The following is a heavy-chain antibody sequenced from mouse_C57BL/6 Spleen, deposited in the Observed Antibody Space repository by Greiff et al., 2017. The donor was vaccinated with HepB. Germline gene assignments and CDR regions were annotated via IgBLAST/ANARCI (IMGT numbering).Heavy chain of an antibody. D-gene: IGHD1-1*01. J-gene: IGHJ1*03. CDR1: GYTFTSYW. V-gene: IGHV1-69*01. CDR3: ERGFIRGYFDV. Sequence: QVQLQQPGAELVMPGASVKLSCKASGYTFTSYWMHWVKQRPGQGLEWIGEIDPSDSYTNYNQKFKGKSTLTVDKSSSTAYMQLSSLTSEDSAVYYCERGFIRGYFDVWGKGTTVTVSS. CDR2: IDPSDSYT.